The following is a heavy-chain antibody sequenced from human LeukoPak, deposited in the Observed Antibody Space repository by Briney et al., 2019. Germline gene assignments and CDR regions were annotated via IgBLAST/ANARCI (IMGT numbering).Heavy chain of an antibody. D-gene: IGHD6-19*01. CDR2: INPSGGST. J-gene: IGHJ3*02. CDR1: GYTFTSYY. V-gene: IGHV1-46*01. CDR3: ARVRFSSGWYIAFDI. Sequence: ASVKVSCKASGYTFTSYYMHSVRQAPGQGLAWMGIINPSGGSTTYAQKFQGRVTMTRDTSTTTVYMELSSLRSEDAAVYYCARVRFSSGWYIAFDIWGQGTMVTVSS.